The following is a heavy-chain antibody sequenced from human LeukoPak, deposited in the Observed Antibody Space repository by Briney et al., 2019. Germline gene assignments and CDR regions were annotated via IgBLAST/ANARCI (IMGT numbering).Heavy chain of an antibody. CDR1: GYTLNTYG. V-gene: IGHV1-18*01. J-gene: IGHJ4*02. CDR3: ARDRDSIAVAGSPRYCDY. D-gene: IGHD6-19*01. Sequence: GASVKVSCKASGYTLNTYGVSWVRQAPGQWLEWMGWISGYNDKKEFAQKFQGRVTMTTDASTNTAYMELRSLTYDDTAVYYCARDRDSIAVAGSPRYCDYWGQGSLVTVSS. CDR2: ISGYNDKK.